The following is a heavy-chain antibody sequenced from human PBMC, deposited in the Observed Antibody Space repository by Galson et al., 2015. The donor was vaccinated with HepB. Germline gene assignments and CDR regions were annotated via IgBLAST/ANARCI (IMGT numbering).Heavy chain of an antibody. D-gene: IGHD2-21*01. CDR1: GFIFSHYA. CDR2: IWFDGSKK. J-gene: IGHJ4*02. Sequence: SLRLSCAVSGFIFSHYAMHWVRQAPGKGLEWVTVIWFDGSKKHYVDSVKGRFTISRDNSKDTVYLQMNSLRVEDTAVYYCARGCGGGNCLGGYWGRGTRVTVSS. CDR3: ARGCGGGNCLGGY. V-gene: IGHV3-33*01.